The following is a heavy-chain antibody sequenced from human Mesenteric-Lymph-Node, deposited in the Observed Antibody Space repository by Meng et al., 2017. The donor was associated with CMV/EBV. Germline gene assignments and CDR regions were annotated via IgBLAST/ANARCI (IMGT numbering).Heavy chain of an antibody. D-gene: IGHD2-2*02. Sequence: LSLTCAASGFTFSSYGMHWVRQAPGKGLEWVAFIRYDGSNKYYADSVKGRFTISRDNSKNTLYLQMNSLRAEDTAVYYCAKDLLVPAAILGGGMDVWGQGTTVTVSS. V-gene: IGHV3-30*02. J-gene: IGHJ6*02. CDR2: IRYDGSNK. CDR3: AKDLLVPAAILGGGMDV. CDR1: GFTFSSYG.